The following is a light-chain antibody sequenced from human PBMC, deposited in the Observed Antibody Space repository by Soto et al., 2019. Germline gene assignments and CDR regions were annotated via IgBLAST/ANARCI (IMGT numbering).Light chain of an antibody. Sequence: DIQMTQSPSTLSGSVGDRVTITCRASQTISSWLAWYQQKPGKAPKLLIYKASTLKSGVPSRFSGGGSGTEFTLPISSLQPDDFATYYCQHYNSYSEAFGQGTKVELK. V-gene: IGKV1-5*03. CDR2: KAS. CDR3: QHYNSYSEA. J-gene: IGKJ1*01. CDR1: QTISSW.